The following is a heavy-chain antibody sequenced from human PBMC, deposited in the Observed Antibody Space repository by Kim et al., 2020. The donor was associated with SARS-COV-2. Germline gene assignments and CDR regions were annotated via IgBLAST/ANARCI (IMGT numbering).Heavy chain of an antibody. CDR1: GFTFSSYS. V-gene: IGHV3-30*04. CDR3: ARQGGTIGYWFFDL. D-gene: IGHD1-7*01. CDR2: ISYDGNHI. J-gene: IGHJ2*01. Sequence: GGSLRLSCAASGFTFSSYSIHWVRQAPGKGLEWVPAISYDGNHIYYADSVKGRFTISRDNSKNTLYLQMNSLRVEDTAVYYCARQGGTIGYWFFDLWGRGTLVTVSS.